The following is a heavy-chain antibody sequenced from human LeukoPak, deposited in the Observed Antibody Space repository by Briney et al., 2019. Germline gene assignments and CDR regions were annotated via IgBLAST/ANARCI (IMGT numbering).Heavy chain of an antibody. CDR1: GGSFSGYY. J-gene: IGHJ3*02. D-gene: IGHD5-18*01. V-gene: IGHV4-34*01. CDR2: INHSGST. Sequence: SETLSPTCAVYGGSFSGYYWSWIRQPPGKGLEWIGEINHSGSTNYNPSLKSRVTISVDTSKNQFSLKLSSVTAADTAVYYCARVAYTAMGNHDAFDIWGQGTMVTVSS. CDR3: ARVAYTAMGNHDAFDI.